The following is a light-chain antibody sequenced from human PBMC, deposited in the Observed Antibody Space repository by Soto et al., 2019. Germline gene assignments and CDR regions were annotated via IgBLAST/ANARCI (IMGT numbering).Light chain of an antibody. J-gene: IGLJ2*01. CDR3: SSYAGSNNLV. V-gene: IGLV2-8*01. Sequence: QSALTQPPSASGSPGQSVTISCTGTSSDVGGSNYVSWYQQHPGKAPKLMIYEVIKRPSGVPDRFSGSKSGNTASLTVSGLQAEDEADYYCSSYAGSNNLVFGGGTQLTVL. CDR1: SSDVGGSNY. CDR2: EVI.